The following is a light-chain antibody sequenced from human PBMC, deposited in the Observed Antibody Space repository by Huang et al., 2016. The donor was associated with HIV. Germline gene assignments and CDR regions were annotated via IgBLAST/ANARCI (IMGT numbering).Light chain of an antibody. CDR2: GAS. CDR1: QRINSY. V-gene: IGKV1-39*01. CDR3: QQSYNTPT. Sequence: DIQMTQSPSSLFASVGDRVTITCRASQRINSYLNWYQQKPGKAPNLLIYGASSLQRGVPSRFSGSGSGTDFTLTISSLQPEDFATYYCQQSYNTPTFGHGTKVEI. J-gene: IGKJ1*01.